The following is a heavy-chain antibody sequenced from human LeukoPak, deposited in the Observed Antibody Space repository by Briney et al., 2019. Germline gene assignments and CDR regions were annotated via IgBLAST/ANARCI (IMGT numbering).Heavy chain of an antibody. V-gene: IGHV4-59*07. CDR1: GGSISSYY. Sequence: SDTLSLTCTVSGGSISSYYRSWIRQPPGKGLEWIGYIYYSGSTNYNPSLKSRVTISVDTSKNQFSLKLSSVTAADTAVYYCAGSGTGTTSALRYWGQGTLVTVSS. D-gene: IGHD1-1*01. J-gene: IGHJ4*02. CDR3: AGSGTGTTSALRY. CDR2: IYYSGST.